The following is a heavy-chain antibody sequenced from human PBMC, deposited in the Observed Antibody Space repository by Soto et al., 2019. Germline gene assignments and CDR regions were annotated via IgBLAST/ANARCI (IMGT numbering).Heavy chain of an antibody. Sequence: SSETLSLTCAVSGGSISSSNWWSWVRQPPGKGLEWIGYISYSGSTNYNPSLKSRVTISADRSKNQFSLKLSSVTAADTAVYYCARVPDRWGQGTLGTVSS. J-gene: IGHJ5*02. CDR2: ISYSGST. CDR1: GGSISSSNW. CDR3: ARVPDR. V-gene: IGHV4-4*02. D-gene: IGHD2-2*01.